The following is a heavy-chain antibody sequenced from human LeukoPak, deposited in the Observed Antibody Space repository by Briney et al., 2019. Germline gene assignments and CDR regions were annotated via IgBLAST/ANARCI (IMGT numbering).Heavy chain of an antibody. D-gene: IGHD3-16*02. Sequence: PSETLSLTCAVYGGSFSGYYWSRIRQPPGKGLEWIGEINHSGSTNYNPSLKSRVTISVDTSKNQFSLKLSSVTAADTAVYYCARVYVWGSYRPYFDYWGQGTLVTVSS. J-gene: IGHJ4*02. CDR3: ARVYVWGSYRPYFDY. V-gene: IGHV4-34*01. CDR1: GGSFSGYY. CDR2: INHSGST.